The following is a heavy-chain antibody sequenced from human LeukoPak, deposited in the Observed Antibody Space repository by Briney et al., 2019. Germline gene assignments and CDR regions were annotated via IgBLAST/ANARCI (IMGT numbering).Heavy chain of an antibody. Sequence: PSETLSLTCTVSGGSISSGSYYWSWIRQPAGKGLEWIGRIYTSGSTNYNPSLKSRVTISVDTSKNQFSLKLSSVTAADTAVYYCARDLAYSSSPGWFGPWGQGTLVTVSS. CDR3: ARDLAYSSSPGWFGP. D-gene: IGHD6-6*01. CDR1: GGSISSGSYY. V-gene: IGHV4-61*02. J-gene: IGHJ5*02. CDR2: IYTSGST.